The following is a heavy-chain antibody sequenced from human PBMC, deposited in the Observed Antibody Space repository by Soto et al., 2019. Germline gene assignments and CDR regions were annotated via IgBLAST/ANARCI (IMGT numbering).Heavy chain of an antibody. CDR3: ARVGGYDFWSGPFDY. CDR1: GGSISSDSYS. V-gene: IGHV4-30-2*01. D-gene: IGHD3-3*01. J-gene: IGHJ4*02. CDR2: IYHSGST. Sequence: QLQLQESGSGLVKPSQTLSLTCTVSGGSISSDSYSWSWIRQPPGKGLEWIGYIYHSGSTYYNPSPKSRVTISIDRSKNQFSLNLSSVTAADTAVYYWARVGGYDFWSGPFDYWGQGTLVTVSS.